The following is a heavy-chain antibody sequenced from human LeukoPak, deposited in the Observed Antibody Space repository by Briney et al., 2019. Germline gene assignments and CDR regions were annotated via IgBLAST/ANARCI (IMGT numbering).Heavy chain of an antibody. D-gene: IGHD2-2*01. CDR3: AIDLWHSGSISCRG. CDR1: GFTFGNYN. J-gene: IGHJ4*02. Sequence: PGGSLRLSCAASGFTFGNYNFIWVRQAPGKEPEWVSYISSSSSAIHYADSVKGRFTISRDNAKNSLYLQMNSLRAEDTAVYYCAIDLWHSGSISCRGRGQGTLVTVSS. CDR2: ISSSSSAI. V-gene: IGHV3-48*01.